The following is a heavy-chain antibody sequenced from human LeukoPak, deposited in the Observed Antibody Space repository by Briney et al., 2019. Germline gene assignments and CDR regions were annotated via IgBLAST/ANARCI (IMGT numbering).Heavy chain of an antibody. CDR2: IKKDVVGI. J-gene: IGHJ6*04. V-gene: IGHV3-7*03. Sequence: GGALRLSCAVSGFSLINSWMYWVRQAPGKGREGVANIKKDVVGISYVDSAKGRFIIYRDSARTSLYLQMNSLRLEDTAMYFCAGVRSMEVWGKGTAVTVSS. CDR1: GFSLINSW. CDR3: AGVRSMEV.